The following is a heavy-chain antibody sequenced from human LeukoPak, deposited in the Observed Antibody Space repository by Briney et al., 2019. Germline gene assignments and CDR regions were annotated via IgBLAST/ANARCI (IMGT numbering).Heavy chain of an antibody. J-gene: IGHJ3*02. Sequence: PGGSLRLSCAASGLTFSGFAMMWLRQSPGKGPEWVAAIRGGGGGAFYADSVRGRFTISRDNSKNTLFLQMNSLRAEDTAVYYCARDPNGDYVGAFDMWGPGTTVTVSS. CDR3: ARDPNGDYVGAFDM. V-gene: IGHV3-23*01. D-gene: IGHD4-17*01. CDR1: GLTFSGFA. CDR2: IRGGGGGA.